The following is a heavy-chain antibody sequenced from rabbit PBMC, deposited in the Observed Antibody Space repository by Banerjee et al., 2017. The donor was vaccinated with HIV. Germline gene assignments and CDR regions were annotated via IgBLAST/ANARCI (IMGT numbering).Heavy chain of an antibody. CDR1: GFDFSTYG. V-gene: IGHV1S45*01. CDR3: ARGGDGYGYATSRLDL. Sequence: QEQLVESGGGLVQPGGSLKLSCKASGFDFSTYGVNWVRQAPGKGLEWIGCIYAGSSGSTYYASWARGRFTISKASSTTVTLQMTSLTVADTATYFCARGGDGYGYATSRLDLWGQGTLVTVS. CDR2: IYAGSSGST. D-gene: IGHD6-1*01. J-gene: IGHJ3*01.